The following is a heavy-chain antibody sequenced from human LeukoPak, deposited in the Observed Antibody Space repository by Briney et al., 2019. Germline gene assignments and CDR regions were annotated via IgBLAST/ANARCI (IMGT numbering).Heavy chain of an antibody. CDR2: INPSGGST. CDR1: GYTFTSYY. Sequence: GASVKVSCKASGYTFTSYYMHWVRQAPGQGLEWMGIINPSGGSTSYAQKFQGRVTMTRDTSTSTVYMELSSLRSEDTAVYYCARVDYDSSGYSHRDYFDYWGQGTLVTVSS. J-gene: IGHJ4*02. CDR3: ARVDYDSSGYSHRDYFDY. D-gene: IGHD3-22*01. V-gene: IGHV1-46*01.